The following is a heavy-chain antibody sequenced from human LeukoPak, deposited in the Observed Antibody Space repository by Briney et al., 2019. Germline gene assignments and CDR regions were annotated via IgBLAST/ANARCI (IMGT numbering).Heavy chain of an antibody. CDR3: ARGPYCFDY. V-gene: IGHV1-8*01. J-gene: IGHJ4*02. CDR2: MNPNNATT. Sequence: GPSVTVSLKASVYTFTSYYINWVRLATRQGREWMGWMNPNNATTAYAQKFQGRVTMTRNTSISRAYTERSRLRSEDTAVYYCARGPYCFDYWGQGTLVSVSS. D-gene: IGHD2-15*01. CDR1: VYTFTSYY.